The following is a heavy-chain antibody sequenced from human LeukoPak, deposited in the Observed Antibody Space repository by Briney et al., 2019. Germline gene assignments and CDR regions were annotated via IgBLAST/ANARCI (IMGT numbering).Heavy chain of an antibody. CDR2: ISSSSTYI. Sequence: TGGSLRLSCAASGFTVSSNYMTWVRQAPGKGLEWVSSISSSSTYIYYADSVKGRFTISRDNAKNSLYLQMNSLRAEDTAVYYCAREGCSGGSCKHRTRRYDYWGQGTLVTVSS. CDR1: GFTVSSNY. CDR3: AREGCSGGSCKHRTRRYDY. D-gene: IGHD2-15*01. J-gene: IGHJ4*02. V-gene: IGHV3-21*01.